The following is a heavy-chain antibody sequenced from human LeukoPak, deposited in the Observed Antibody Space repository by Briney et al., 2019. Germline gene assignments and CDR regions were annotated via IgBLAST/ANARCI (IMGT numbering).Heavy chain of an antibody. CDR1: GGSISSGSYY. V-gene: IGHV4-61*02. CDR2: IYTSGST. D-gene: IGHD2-15*01. Sequence: SQTLSLTCTVSGGSISSGSYYWSWIRQPAGKGLEWIGRIYTSGSTNYNPSLKSRVTMSVDTSKNQFSLKLSSVTAADTAVYYCARDGIVVVVAAVAFDIWGQGTMVTVSS. CDR3: ARDGIVVVVAAVAFDI. J-gene: IGHJ3*02.